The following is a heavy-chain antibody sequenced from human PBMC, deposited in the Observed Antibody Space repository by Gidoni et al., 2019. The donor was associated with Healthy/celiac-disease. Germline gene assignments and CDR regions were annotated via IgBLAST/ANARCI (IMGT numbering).Heavy chain of an antibody. J-gene: IGHJ4*02. Sequence: QVQLVESVGGLVKPGGPLRLHYAASGFTFSDYYLRWIRQAPGKGLEWVSYISSSGSTIYYADSVKCRFTISRDNAKNSLYLQMNSLRAEDTAVYYCARGWDYYDSSGYYRSTSPKDYWGQGTLVTVSS. CDR3: ARGWDYYDSSGYYRSTSPKDY. V-gene: IGHV3-11*01. CDR1: GFTFSDYY. D-gene: IGHD3-22*01. CDR2: ISSSGSTI.